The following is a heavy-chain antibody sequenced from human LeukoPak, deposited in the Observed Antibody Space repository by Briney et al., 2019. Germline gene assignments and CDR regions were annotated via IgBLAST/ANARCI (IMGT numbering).Heavy chain of an antibody. D-gene: IGHD3-10*01. CDR3: AKEFEVRGVKSFYYYYMDV. CDR1: GFTFSSYG. J-gene: IGHJ6*03. CDR2: ISYDGSNK. V-gene: IGHV3-30*18. Sequence: PGGSLRLSCAASGFTFSSYGMHWVRQAPGKGLEWVAVISYDGSNKYYADSVKGRFTISRDNSKNTLYLQMNSLRAEDTAVYYCAKEFEVRGVKSFYYYYMDVWGKGTTVTVSS.